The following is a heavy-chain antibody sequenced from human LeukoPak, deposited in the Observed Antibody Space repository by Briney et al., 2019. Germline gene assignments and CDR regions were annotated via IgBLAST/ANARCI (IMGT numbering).Heavy chain of an antibody. CDR1: GVSFSGYY. Sequence: SETLSLSCAVYGVSFSGYYWSWIRQPPGKGLEWIGEINHSGSTNYNPSLKSRVTISVDTSKNQFSLKLSSVTAADTAVYYCARRDDILTGYYYFDYWGQGTLVTVSS. CDR2: INHSGST. J-gene: IGHJ4*02. D-gene: IGHD3-9*01. V-gene: IGHV4-34*01. CDR3: ARRDDILTGYYYFDY.